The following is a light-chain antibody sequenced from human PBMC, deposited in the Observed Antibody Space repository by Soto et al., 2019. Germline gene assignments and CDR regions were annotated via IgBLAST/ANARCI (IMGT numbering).Light chain of an antibody. Sequence: DIQMTQSPSTLSASVGDRVSITCRASQSISTLAWYQQRPGKAPKVLIHDASSLESGVPSRFSGSRSGTEFTLTISSLQPDDFVTYYCQQYDSYWTFGQGTKVEIK. CDR3: QQYDSYWT. V-gene: IGKV1-5*01. CDR2: DAS. J-gene: IGKJ1*01. CDR1: QSIST.